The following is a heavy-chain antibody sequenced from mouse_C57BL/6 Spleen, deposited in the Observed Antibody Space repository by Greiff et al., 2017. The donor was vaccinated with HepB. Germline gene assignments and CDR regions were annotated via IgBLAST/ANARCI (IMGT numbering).Heavy chain of an antibody. CDR1: GYSITSGYY. CDR3: ASGYVSYYAMDY. Sequence: VQLQQSGPGLVKPSQSLSLTCSVTGYSITSGYYWNWIRQFPGNKLEWMGYISYDGSNNYNPSLKNRISITRDTSKNQFFLKLNSVTTEDTATYYCASGYVSYYAMDYWGQGTSVTVSS. D-gene: IGHD1-2*01. CDR2: ISYDGSN. V-gene: IGHV3-6*01. J-gene: IGHJ4*01.